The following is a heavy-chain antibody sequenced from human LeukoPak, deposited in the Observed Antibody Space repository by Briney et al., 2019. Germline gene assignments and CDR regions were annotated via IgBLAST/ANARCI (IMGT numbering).Heavy chain of an antibody. V-gene: IGHV4-30-2*01. CDR1: GGSISSGGYY. CDR2: IYHSGST. D-gene: IGHD5-18*01. CDR3: AAASGGYSYGTPDY. Sequence: PSQTLSLTCTVSGGSISSGGYYWSWIRQPPGKGLEWIGYIYHSGSTYYNPSLKSRVTISVDRSKNQFSLKLSSVTAADTAVYYCAAASGGYSYGTPDYWGQGTLVTVSS. J-gene: IGHJ4*02.